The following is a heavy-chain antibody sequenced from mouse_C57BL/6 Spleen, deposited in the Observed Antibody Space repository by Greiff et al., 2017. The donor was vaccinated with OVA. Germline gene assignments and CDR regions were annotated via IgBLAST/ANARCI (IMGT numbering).Heavy chain of an antibody. Sequence: VKLQQPGAELVMPGASVKLSCKASGYTFTSYWMHWVKQRPGQGLEWIGEIDPSDSYTNYNQKFKGKSTLTVDKSSSTAYMQLSSLTSEDSAVYYCARSSDYDDFDYWGQGTTLTVSS. CDR1: GYTFTSYW. J-gene: IGHJ2*01. CDR2: IDPSDSYT. V-gene: IGHV1-69*01. D-gene: IGHD2-4*01. CDR3: ARSSDYDDFDY.